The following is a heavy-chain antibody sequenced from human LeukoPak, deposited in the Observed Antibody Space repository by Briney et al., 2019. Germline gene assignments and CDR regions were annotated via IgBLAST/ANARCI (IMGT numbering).Heavy chain of an antibody. D-gene: IGHD3-10*01. V-gene: IGHV4-39*07. CDR2: IYYSGST. Sequence: PPETLSLTCTVSGGSISTNYNYWGWIRQPPGKGLEWIGGIYYSGSTYYNPSLKSRGTISVDTSKNQFSLKLSSVTAADTAVYYCARAYYYGPGTPGYWGQGTMVTVSS. CDR1: GGSISTNYNY. CDR3: ARAYYYGPGTPGY. J-gene: IGHJ4*02.